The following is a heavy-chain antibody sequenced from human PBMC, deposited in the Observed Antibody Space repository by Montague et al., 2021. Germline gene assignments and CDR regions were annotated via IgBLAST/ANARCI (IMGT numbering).Heavy chain of an antibody. CDR1: GGSISSGGFY. V-gene: IGHV4-31*03. CDR3: ARQGFYESGGFFI. Sequence: TLSLTCSVSGGSISSGGFYWSWIRQHPGKGPEWIGSIYDSGSTNYNPSLKSRLTLSRDTSKNQVSLKANSVTAADTAVYYCARQGFYESGGFFIWGLGTLVTVSS. J-gene: IGHJ4*02. CDR2: IYDSGST. D-gene: IGHD3-22*01.